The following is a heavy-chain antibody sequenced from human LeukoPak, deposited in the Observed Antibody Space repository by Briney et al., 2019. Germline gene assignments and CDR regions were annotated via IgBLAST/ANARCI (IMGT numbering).Heavy chain of an antibody. D-gene: IGHD6-19*01. CDR2: IYYSGST. CDR3: ARTYSSGWYGMGNWFDP. V-gene: IGHV4-39*01. CDR1: GGSISSSSYY. J-gene: IGHJ5*02. Sequence: SETLSLTCTVSGGSISSSSYYWGWIRQPPGKGLEWIGSIYYSGSTYYNPSLKSRVTISVDTSKNQFSLKLSSVTAADTAVYYCARTYSSGWYGMGNWFDPWGQGTLVTVSS.